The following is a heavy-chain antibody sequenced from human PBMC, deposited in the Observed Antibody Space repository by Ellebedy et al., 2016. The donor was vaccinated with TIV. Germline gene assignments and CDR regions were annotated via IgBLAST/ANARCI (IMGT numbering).Heavy chain of an antibody. CDR3: ARDTRFIDQQHNWFDP. V-gene: IGHV3-11*01. J-gene: IGHJ5*02. D-gene: IGHD2-2*01. CDR1: GFTFSDYA. Sequence: GESLKISCAASGFTFSDYAMSWIRQAPGKGLERVSYISSSGGTIYYADSVKGRFTISRDNAKNSLYLQMNSLRAGDTAVYYCARDTRFIDQQHNWFDPWGQGTLVTVSS. CDR2: ISSSGGTI.